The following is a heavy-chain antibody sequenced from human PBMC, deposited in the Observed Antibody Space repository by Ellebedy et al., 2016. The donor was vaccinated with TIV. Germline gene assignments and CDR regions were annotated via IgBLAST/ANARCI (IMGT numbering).Heavy chain of an antibody. Sequence: GESLKISCAASGFTVSSYYMSWVRQAPGKGLEWVSIIYRGGSTYYGDSVKGRFTISRDNSKNTLFLQMNSLRAEDTAVYFCARDVATIPLMVSGYGMDVWGRGTTVTVSS. D-gene: IGHD2-8*01. CDR1: GFTVSSYY. CDR2: IYRGGST. CDR3: ARDVATIPLMVSGYGMDV. J-gene: IGHJ6*02. V-gene: IGHV3-66*01.